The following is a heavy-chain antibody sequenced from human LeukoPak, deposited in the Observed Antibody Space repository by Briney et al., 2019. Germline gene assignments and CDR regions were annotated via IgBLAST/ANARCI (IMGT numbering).Heavy chain of an antibody. J-gene: IGHJ4*02. V-gene: IGHV1-18*01. CDR3: ARVGYCSSTCCYPGY. CDR2: ISAYNGNT. D-gene: IGHD2-2*01. Sequence: ASVKVSCKASGYTFTSYGISWVRQAPGQGLEWMGWISAYNGNTNYAQKLQGRVTMTTDTSTSTAYMELRSLRSDDTAVYYCARVGYCSSTCCYPGYWGQGTLVTVSS. CDR1: GYTFTSYG.